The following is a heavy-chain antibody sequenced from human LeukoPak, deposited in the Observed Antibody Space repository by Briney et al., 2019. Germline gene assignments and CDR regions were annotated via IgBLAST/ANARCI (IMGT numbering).Heavy chain of an antibody. CDR3: ARNSNGMSN. J-gene: IGHJ4*02. V-gene: IGHV3-74*01. Sequence: GGSLRLSCVASGFTFTNYGMMWVRQAPGKGLVWVSYINCDGRSTTYADSVKGRFTISRDNAKNTLYLQMSSLRAEDTAMYYCARNSNGMSNWGQGTLVIVSS. D-gene: IGHD2-8*01. CDR1: GFTFTNYG. CDR2: INCDGRST.